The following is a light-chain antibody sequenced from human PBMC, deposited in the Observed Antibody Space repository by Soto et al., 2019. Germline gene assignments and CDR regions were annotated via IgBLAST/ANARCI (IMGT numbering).Light chain of an antibody. CDR1: QDIRND. Sequence: AIQMTQSPSSLSSSVGDRVTITCRASQDIRNDLGWYQHKPGKAPKLLIYSASSLQSGVPSRFNGSGSGTDFTLTISSLQPEDSATYYCLQDDSYPRTFGPGTKVDVK. CDR3: LQDDSYPRT. CDR2: SAS. J-gene: IGKJ3*01. V-gene: IGKV1-6*01.